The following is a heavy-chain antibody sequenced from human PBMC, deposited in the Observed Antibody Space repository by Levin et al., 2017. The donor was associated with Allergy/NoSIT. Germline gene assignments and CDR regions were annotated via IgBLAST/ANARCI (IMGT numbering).Heavy chain of an antibody. CDR3: ARSVSSGWYGAYYFDY. Sequence: LSLTCAASGFTFSSYAMSWVRQAPGKGLEWVSAISGSGGSTYYADSVKGRFTISRDNSKNTLYLQMNSLRAEDTAVYYCARSVSSGWYGAYYFDYWGQGTLVTVSS. CDR2: ISGSGGST. CDR1: GFTFSSYA. J-gene: IGHJ4*02. V-gene: IGHV3-23*01. D-gene: IGHD6-19*01.